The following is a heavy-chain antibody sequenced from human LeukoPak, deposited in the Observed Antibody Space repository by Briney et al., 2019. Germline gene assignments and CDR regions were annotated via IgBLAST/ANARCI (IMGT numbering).Heavy chain of an antibody. CDR2: IKQDGSEK. CDR1: GFTFSSYW. J-gene: IGHJ4*02. V-gene: IGHV3-7*01. Sequence: GGSLRLSCAASGFTFSSYWMSWVRQAPGKGLEWVANIKQDGSEKYYVDSVKGRFTISRDNAKNSLYLQMNSLRAEDTAVYYCARAEGHSSSWYQYYFDYWGQGTLVTVSS. CDR3: ARAEGHSSSWYQYYFDY. D-gene: IGHD6-13*01.